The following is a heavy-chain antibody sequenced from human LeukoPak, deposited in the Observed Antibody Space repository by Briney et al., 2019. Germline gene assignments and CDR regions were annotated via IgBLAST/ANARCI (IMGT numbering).Heavy chain of an antibody. CDR2: ISGSGGST. CDR3: AKDQVRSSWYFDY. V-gene: IGHV3-23*01. Sequence: PGGSLRLSCAASGFTFSSYAMSWVRQAPGKGLEWVSAISGSGGSTYYADSVKGRFTISRDNSKNTLYLRMNSLRAEDTAVYYCAKDQVRSSWYFDYWGQGTLVTVSS. D-gene: IGHD6-13*01. J-gene: IGHJ4*02. CDR1: GFTFSSYA.